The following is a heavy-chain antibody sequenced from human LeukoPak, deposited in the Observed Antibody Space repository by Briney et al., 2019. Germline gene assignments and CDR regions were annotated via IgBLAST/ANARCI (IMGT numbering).Heavy chain of an antibody. J-gene: IGHJ4*02. V-gene: IGHV3-30*03. CDR1: GFTFSSYG. CDR2: ISYDGSNK. D-gene: IGHD4-17*01. CDR3: AREARQGGLGDYIPLDY. Sequence: GGSLRLSCAASGFTFSSYGMHWVRQAPGKGLEWVAVISYDGSNKYYADSVKGRFTISRDNAKNSLYLQMNSLRAEDTAVYYCAREARQGGLGDYIPLDYWGQGTLVTVSS.